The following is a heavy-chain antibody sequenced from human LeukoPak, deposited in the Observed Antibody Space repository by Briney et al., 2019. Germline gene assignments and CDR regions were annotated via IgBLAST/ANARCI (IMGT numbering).Heavy chain of an antibody. D-gene: IGHD2-15*01. CDR2: MSSGYGGT. V-gene: IGHV3-23*01. Sequence: GGSLRLSCAASGFTFGSYAMSWVRQAPRKGLEWVSAMSSGYGGTYYADSVKGRFTISRDDSKNTLYLQMNSLRAEDMAVYYCAKCRSLSPASATNYWGQGTLVTVSS. J-gene: IGHJ4*02. CDR1: GFTFGSYA. CDR3: AKCRSLSPASATNY.